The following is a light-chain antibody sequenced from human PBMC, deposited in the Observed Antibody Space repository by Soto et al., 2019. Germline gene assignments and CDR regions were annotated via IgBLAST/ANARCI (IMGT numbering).Light chain of an antibody. V-gene: IGLV2-14*01. CDR2: DVS. CDR3: SSYTSSSSSTYV. J-gene: IGLJ1*01. Sequence: QSALTQPASVSGSPGQSITISCTGTSSDVGGYNYVSWYQQHPGKAPNLMIYDVSNRPSGVSNRFSGSKSGNTASLTISGLQAEDEADYYCSSYTSSSSSTYVFGNGTKVTVL. CDR1: SSDVGGYNY.